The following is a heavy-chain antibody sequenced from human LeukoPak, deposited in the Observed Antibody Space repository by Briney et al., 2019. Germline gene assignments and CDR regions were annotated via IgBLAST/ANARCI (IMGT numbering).Heavy chain of an antibody. CDR2: INPNTGAT. Sequence: ASVKASCKASGYSFTGYYIHWVRQAPGQGLEWMGWINPNTGATNYAQKFQGRVTMTRDTSTSTAYMELRSLRSDDTAVYYCARDLRSGSYPGFDYWGQGTLVTVSS. D-gene: IGHD1-26*01. V-gene: IGHV1-2*02. CDR1: GYSFTGYY. CDR3: ARDLRSGSYPGFDY. J-gene: IGHJ4*02.